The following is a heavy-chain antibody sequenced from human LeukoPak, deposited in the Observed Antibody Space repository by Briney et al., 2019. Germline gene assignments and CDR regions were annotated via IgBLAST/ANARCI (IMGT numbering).Heavy chain of an antibody. CDR2: ISSSSSYI. V-gene: IGHV3-21*01. J-gene: IGHJ5*02. Sequence: PGGSLRLSCAASGFTLSSYSMNWVRQAPGKGLEWVSSISSSSSYIYYADSVNGRFTISRDNAKNSLYLQMNSLGAEDTAVYDCARTTYGSGSYYINWFDPWGQETLVTVSS. CDR1: GFTLSSYS. D-gene: IGHD3-10*01. CDR3: ARTTYGSGSYYINWFDP.